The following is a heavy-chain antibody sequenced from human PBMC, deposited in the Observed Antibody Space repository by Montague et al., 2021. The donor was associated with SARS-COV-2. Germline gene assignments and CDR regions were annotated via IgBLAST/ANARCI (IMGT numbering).Heavy chain of an antibody. V-gene: IGHV4-59*01. D-gene: IGHD3-22*01. CDR2: IYYTWDT. Sequence: SETLSLTCTVSGGSMSYYYWSWVRQPPGKGLEWIGYIYYTWDTKYNPSLKSRVTLSVATSKNQFSLKVNSVTAADTAVYYCARVGTSGYRPPFDSWGQGTRVTVSS. CDR1: GGSMSYYY. J-gene: IGHJ4*02. CDR3: ARVGTSGYRPPFDS.